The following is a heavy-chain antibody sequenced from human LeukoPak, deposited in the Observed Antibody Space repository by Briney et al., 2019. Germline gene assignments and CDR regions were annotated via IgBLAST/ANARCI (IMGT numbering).Heavy chain of an antibody. D-gene: IGHD5-18*01. J-gene: IGHJ4*02. V-gene: IGHV3-20*04. CDR3: ARADWDTAMIDY. Sequence: GGSLRLSRAASGFTFSSYSMNWVRQAPGKGLEWVSGINWNGGSTGYADSVKGRFTISRDNAKKSLYLQMNSLRAEDTAVYYCARADWDTAMIDYWGQGTLVTVSS. CDR2: INWNGGST. CDR1: GFTFSSYS.